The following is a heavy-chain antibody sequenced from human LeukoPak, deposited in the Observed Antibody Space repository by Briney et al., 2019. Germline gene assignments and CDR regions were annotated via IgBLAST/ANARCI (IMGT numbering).Heavy chain of an antibody. V-gene: IGHV3-7*01. CDR1: GFTFRNYC. CDR3: ARVSGYCTNGVCHLDY. J-gene: IGHJ4*02. CDR2: IEQDGGEK. D-gene: IGHD2-8*01. Sequence: GGSLRRYCVASGFTFRNYCMAWVRQAPGKGLEWVVNIEQDGGEKYYVDSVKGRFTISRDEAKNSLYLQMNSLRAEDTAVYYCARVSGYCTNGVCHLDYWGQGTLVTVSS.